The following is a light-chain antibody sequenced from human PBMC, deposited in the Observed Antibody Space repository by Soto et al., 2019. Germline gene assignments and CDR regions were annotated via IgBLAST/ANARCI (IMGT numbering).Light chain of an antibody. CDR3: QQYGNSPLT. V-gene: IGKV3-20*01. Sequence: EIVLTQSPGTLSLSPGERATLSCRASQSVSSSSYLAWYQQKPGQAPRLLIYGASSRATGIPDRFSGSGSGTDFTLTISRLEPEDFAVYYCQQYGNSPLTFGGGTNVEIK. CDR1: QSVSSSSY. J-gene: IGKJ4*01. CDR2: GAS.